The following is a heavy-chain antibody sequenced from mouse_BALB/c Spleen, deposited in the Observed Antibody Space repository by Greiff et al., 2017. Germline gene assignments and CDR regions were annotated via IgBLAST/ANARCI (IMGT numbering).Heavy chain of an antibody. D-gene: IGHD1-2*01. V-gene: IGHV5-6-3*01. Sequence: EVQRVESGGGLVQPGGSLKLSCAASGFTFSSYGMSWVRQTPDKRLELVATINSNGGSTYYPDSVKGRFTISRDNAKNTLYLQMSSLKSEDTAMYYCARDLLRLRGAMDYWGQGTSVTVSS. J-gene: IGHJ4*01. CDR1: GFTFSSYG. CDR3: ARDLLRLRGAMDY. CDR2: INSNGGST.